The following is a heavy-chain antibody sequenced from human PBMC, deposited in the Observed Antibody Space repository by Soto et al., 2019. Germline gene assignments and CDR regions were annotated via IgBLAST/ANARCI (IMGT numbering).Heavy chain of an antibody. Sequence: QVQLVESGGGVVKPGRSLRLSCAVSGYTVSNSCMHWVRQAPGKGLEWVAGISRDGGTKFYADSVTGRFTISRDNSWKQLFVEMNSLRGVYMCVYYCAGEVASGYWGQGTLVTVSS. D-gene: IGHD2-21*01. CDR2: ISRDGGTK. CDR3: AGEVASGY. V-gene: IGHV3-30*03. CDR1: GYTVSNSC. J-gene: IGHJ4*02.